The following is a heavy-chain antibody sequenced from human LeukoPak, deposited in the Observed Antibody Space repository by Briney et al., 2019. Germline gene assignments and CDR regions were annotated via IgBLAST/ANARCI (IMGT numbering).Heavy chain of an antibody. CDR2: IIPIFGTA. CDR3: ARGQSYDFWSTISYYFDY. V-gene: IGHV1-69*01. D-gene: IGHD3-3*01. J-gene: IGHJ4*02. Sequence: SVKVSCKASGGTFSSYAISWVRQAPGQGLEWMGGIIPIFGTANYAQKFQGRVTITADESTSTAYMELSNLRSEDTAVYYCARGQSYDFWSTISYYFDYWGQGALVTVSS. CDR1: GGTFSSYA.